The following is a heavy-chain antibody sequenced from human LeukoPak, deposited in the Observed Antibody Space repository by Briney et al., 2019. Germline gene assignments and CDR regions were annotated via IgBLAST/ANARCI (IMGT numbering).Heavy chain of an antibody. CDR3: TTGGSPRLYPVSDYFDY. Sequence: PGGSLRLSCAASGFTSSNAWMSWVRQAPGKGLEWVGRIKSKTDGGTTDYAAPVKGRFTISRDDSKNTLYLQMNSLKTEDTAVYYCTTGGSPRLYPVSDYFDYWGQGTLVTVSS. D-gene: IGHD2-2*02. J-gene: IGHJ4*02. V-gene: IGHV3-15*01. CDR1: GFTSSNAW. CDR2: IKSKTDGGTT.